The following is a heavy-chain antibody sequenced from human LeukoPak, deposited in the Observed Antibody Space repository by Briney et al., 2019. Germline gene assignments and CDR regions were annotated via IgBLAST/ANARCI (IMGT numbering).Heavy chain of an antibody. CDR2: IYYSGST. J-gene: IGHJ6*03. CDR1: GGSLSSYY. Sequence: SETLSLTCTVSGGSLSSYYWSWIQQPPGKGLEWIGYIYYSGSTNYNPSLKSRVTISVDTSKNQFSLKLSSVTAADTAVYYCARGVDGFDYYYMDVWGKGTTVTISS. D-gene: IGHD2-2*03. CDR3: ARGVDGFDYYYMDV. V-gene: IGHV4-59*01.